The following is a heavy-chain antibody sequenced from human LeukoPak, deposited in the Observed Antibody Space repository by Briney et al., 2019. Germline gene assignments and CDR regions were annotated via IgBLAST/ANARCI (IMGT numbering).Heavy chain of an antibody. CDR3: ARHEGCGLFNFDF. J-gene: IGHJ4*02. Sequence: SETLSLTCTVSGGSISSYSWSWIRQPPGKGLEWIGYIYYSGSTNYNPSLESRVTISVDTSKNQFSLKLNSVTAADTAVYFCARHEGCGLFNFDFWGQGTLVTVS. CDR2: IYYSGST. D-gene: IGHD5-12*01. CDR1: GGSISSYS. V-gene: IGHV4-59*08.